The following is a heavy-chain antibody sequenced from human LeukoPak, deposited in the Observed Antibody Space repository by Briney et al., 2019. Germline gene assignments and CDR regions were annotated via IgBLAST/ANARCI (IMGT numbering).Heavy chain of an antibody. CDR3: ARQRYSDY. D-gene: IGHD1-1*01. CDR2: IKEDGSDN. J-gene: IGHJ4*02. CDR1: GFTFSRHW. V-gene: IGHV3-7*01. Sequence: GGSLRLSCAASGFTFSRHWMTWVRQAPGKGLEWVANIKEDGSDNSYVESVKGRFTISRDNAKNSLYLQLNSLRAEDTAVYFCARQRYSDYWGQGTLVTVSS.